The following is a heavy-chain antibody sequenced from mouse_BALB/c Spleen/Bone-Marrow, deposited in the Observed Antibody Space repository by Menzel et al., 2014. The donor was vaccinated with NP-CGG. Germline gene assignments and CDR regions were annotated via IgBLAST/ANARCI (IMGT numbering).Heavy chain of an antibody. CDR3: ARLGYYGWFAY. CDR1: GFDFSRYW. CDR2: INPESNTI. V-gene: IGHV4-1*02. D-gene: IGHD2-3*01. J-gene: IGHJ3*01. Sequence: DVELVESGGGLVQPGGSLKLSCAASGFDFSRYWMSWVRQAPGKGLQWIGEINPESNTINYTPSLKDKFIISRDNAKNTLYLQMSKVRSEGTALYCCARLGYYGWFAYWGQGTLVTVSA.